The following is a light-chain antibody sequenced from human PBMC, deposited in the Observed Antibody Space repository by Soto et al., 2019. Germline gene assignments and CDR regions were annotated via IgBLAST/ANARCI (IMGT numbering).Light chain of an antibody. V-gene: IGKV1-5*01. CDR1: QSVSGW. J-gene: IGKJ5*01. Sequence: DIEMTQSPSTLSANVGDRVTITCRASQSVSGWLAWYQQRPGKAPKLLIYHASNLQSGVPSRFSGSRSGTEFTLTISSLQPEDFATYYCQQLNSYPITFGQGTRLEIK. CDR3: QQLNSYPIT. CDR2: HAS.